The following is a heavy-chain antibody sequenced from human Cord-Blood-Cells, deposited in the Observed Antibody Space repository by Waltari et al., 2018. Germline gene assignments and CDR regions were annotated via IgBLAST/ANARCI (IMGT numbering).Heavy chain of an antibody. D-gene: IGHD3-3*01. V-gene: IGHV4-30-2*01. CDR3: ARGVTIFGVVMNYGMDV. Sequence: QLQLQESGSGLVKPSQTLSLTCAVSGGSISSGGYSWSWIRQPPGKGLEWIGYIYHSGRTYYNPSLKSRVTISVDRSKNQFSLTLSSVTAADTAVYYCARGVTIFGVVMNYGMDVWGQGTTVTVSS. J-gene: IGHJ6*02. CDR1: GGSISSGGYS. CDR2: IYHSGRT.